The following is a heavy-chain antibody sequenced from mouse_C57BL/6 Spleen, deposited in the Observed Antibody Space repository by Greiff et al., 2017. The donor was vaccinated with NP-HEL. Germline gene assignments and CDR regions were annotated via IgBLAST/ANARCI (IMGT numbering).Heavy chain of an antibody. D-gene: IGHD2-4*01. Sequence: EVQLQQSGPELVKPGASVKISCKASGYTFTDYYMNWVKQSHGKSLEWIGDINPNNGGTSYNQKFKGKATLTVDKSSSTAYMELRSLTSEDSADYYCARPIYYDYDGGGGEVYAMDYWGQGTSVTVSS. CDR1: GYTFTDYY. J-gene: IGHJ4*01. CDR3: ARPIYYDYDGGGGEVYAMDY. CDR2: INPNNGGT. V-gene: IGHV1-26*01.